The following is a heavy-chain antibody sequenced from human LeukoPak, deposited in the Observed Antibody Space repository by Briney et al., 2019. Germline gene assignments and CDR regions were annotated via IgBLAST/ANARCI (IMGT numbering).Heavy chain of an antibody. J-gene: IGHJ4*02. V-gene: IGHV1-18*04. CDR3: ARAMRIQLREDY. Sequence: ASVKVSCEASGYTFTSYGISWVRQAPGQGLEWMGWISAYNGNTNYAQKLQGRVTMTTDTSTSTAYMELRSLRSDDTAVYYCARAMRIQLREDYWGQGTLVTISS. CDR1: GYTFTSYG. CDR2: ISAYNGNT. D-gene: IGHD5-18*01.